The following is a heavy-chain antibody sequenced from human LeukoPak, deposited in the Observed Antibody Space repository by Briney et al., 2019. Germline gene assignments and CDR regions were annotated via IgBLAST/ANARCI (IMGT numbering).Heavy chain of an antibody. CDR3: ARVALMVYDPQNDAFDI. J-gene: IGHJ3*02. Sequence: GGSLRLPCAASGFTFSSYSMNWVRQAPGKGLEWVSSISSSSNYIYYADPVKGRFTISRDNAKNTLYLQMNSLRAEDTGVYYCARVALMVYDPQNDAFDIWGQGTMVTVSS. CDR2: ISSSSNYI. CDR1: GFTFSSYS. D-gene: IGHD2-8*01. V-gene: IGHV3-21*01.